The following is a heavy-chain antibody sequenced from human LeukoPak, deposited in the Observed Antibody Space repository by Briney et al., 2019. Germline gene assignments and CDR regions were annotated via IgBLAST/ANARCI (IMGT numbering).Heavy chain of an antibody. V-gene: IGHV4-59*01. CDR3: ARRIAAAGTRWFDP. CDR2: IYYSGGT. CDR1: GGSISSYY. Sequence: SETLSLTCTVSGGSISSYYWSWIRQPPGKGLEWIGYIYYSGGTNYNPSLKSRVTISVDTSKNQFSLKLSSVTAADTAVYYCARRIAAAGTRWFDPWGQGTLVTVSS. J-gene: IGHJ5*02. D-gene: IGHD6-13*01.